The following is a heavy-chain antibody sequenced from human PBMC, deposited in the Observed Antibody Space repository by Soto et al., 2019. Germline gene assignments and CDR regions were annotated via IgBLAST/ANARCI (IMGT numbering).Heavy chain of an antibody. CDR3: ARDLDGSGSYYNDY. D-gene: IGHD3-10*01. V-gene: IGHV1-18*01. Sequence: ASVKVSCKASGYMFVTYGINWVRQAPGQGLEWMGWISAYNGNTKYAQNLQGRVTMTTDASTSTAYMEMRSLRSDDTAVYYCARDLDGSGSYYNDYWGQGTLVTVSS. CDR2: ISAYNGNT. J-gene: IGHJ4*02. CDR1: GYMFVTYG.